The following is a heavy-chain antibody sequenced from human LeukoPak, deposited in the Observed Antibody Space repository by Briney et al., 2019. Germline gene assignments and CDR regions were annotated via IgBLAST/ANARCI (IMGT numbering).Heavy chain of an antibody. J-gene: IGHJ6*02. CDR2: ISAYNGNT. CDR3: ARDLRYCGGDCSHYYYYGMDV. V-gene: IGHV1-18*01. CDR1: GYTFTSYG. Sequence: GASVKVSCTASGYTFTSYGISWVRQAPGQGLEWMGWISAYNGNTNYAQKLQGRVTMTTDTSTSTAYMEQRSLRSDDTAVYYCARDLRYCGGDCSHYYYYGMDVWGQGTTVTVSS. D-gene: IGHD2-21*02.